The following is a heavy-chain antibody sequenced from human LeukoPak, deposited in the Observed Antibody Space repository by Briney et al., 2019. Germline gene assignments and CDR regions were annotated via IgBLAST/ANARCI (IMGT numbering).Heavy chain of an antibody. V-gene: IGHV5-51*01. D-gene: IGHD3-3*01. J-gene: IGHJ6*03. CDR3: ARHGPYDFWSGYYFPNNYYYYMDV. CDR1: GYSFTSYW. CDR2: IYPGDSDT. Sequence: GESLKISCKGSGYSFTSYWIGWVRQMPGKGLEWMGIIYPGDSDTRYSPSFQGQVTISADKSISTAYLQWSSLKASDTAMYYCARHGPYDFWSGYYFPNNYYYYMDVWGKGTTVTVSS.